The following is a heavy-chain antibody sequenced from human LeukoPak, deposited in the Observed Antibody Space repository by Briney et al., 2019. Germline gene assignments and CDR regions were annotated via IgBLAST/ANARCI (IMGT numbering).Heavy chain of an antibody. J-gene: IGHJ6*04. CDR3: ARDLGSSTPSGI. D-gene: IGHD3-16*01. CDR1: GGSISSNNW. Sequence: SETLSLTCAVSGGSISSNNWWNWVRQPPGKGLGWIGEIYHSGSTNYSPSLKSRVTISVDKSRNLLFLKLNSLTAADTAVYYCARDLGSSTPSGIWGKGTTVTVSS. V-gene: IGHV4-4*02. CDR2: IYHSGST.